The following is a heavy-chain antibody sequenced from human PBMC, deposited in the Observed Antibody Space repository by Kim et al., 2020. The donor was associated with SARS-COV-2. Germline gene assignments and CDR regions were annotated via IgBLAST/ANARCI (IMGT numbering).Heavy chain of an antibody. J-gene: IGHJ4*02. CDR3: ARDWGRGYNYFDY. V-gene: IGHV4-34*01. CDR2: INHSGST. CDR1: GGSFSGYY. Sequence: SETLSLTCAVYGGSFSGYYWSWIRQPPGKGLEWIGEINHSGSTNYNPSLKSRVTISVDTSKNQFSLKLSSVTAADTAVYYCARDWGRGYNYFDYWGQGTLVTVSS. D-gene: IGHD3-16*01.